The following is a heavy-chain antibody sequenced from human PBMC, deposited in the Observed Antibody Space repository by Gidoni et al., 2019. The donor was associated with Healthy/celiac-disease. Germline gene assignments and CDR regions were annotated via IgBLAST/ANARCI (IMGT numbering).Heavy chain of an antibody. V-gene: IGHV4-31*03. CDR3: ARNSLGYCSGGSCYSGDY. J-gene: IGHJ4*02. D-gene: IGHD2-15*01. CDR1: GGSISSGGYY. CDR2: IYYSGST. Sequence: QVQLQESGPGLVKPSQTLYLTCTVSGGSISSGGYYWSWIRQHPGKGLEWIGYIYYSGSTYYNPSLKSRVTISVETSKNQFSLKLSSVTAAYTAVYYCARNSLGYCSGGSCYSGDYWGQGTLVTVSS.